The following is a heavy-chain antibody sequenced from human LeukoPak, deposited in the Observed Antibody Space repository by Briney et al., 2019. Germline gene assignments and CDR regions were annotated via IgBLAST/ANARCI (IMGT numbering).Heavy chain of an antibody. CDR3: ARGSNYDILNRKAYFDY. Sequence: SQTLSLICAVSGGSISSGGYSWSWIRQPPGKGLEWIGYIYHSGSTYYNPSPKSRVTISEDRSKNPFSLKLSSVTAADTAVYYCARGSNYDILNRKAYFDYWGQGTLVTVSS. V-gene: IGHV4-30-2*01. CDR1: GGSISSGGYS. CDR2: IYHSGST. D-gene: IGHD3-9*01. J-gene: IGHJ4*02.